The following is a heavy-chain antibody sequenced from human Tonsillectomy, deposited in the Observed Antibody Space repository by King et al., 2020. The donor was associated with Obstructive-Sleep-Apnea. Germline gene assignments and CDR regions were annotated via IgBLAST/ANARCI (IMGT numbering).Heavy chain of an antibody. D-gene: IGHD4-23*01. CDR3: AKDRGLYGENSEKYFDY. CDR2: IRYDGSNK. Sequence: VQLVESGGGVVQPGGSLRLSCAASGFTFSSYGMHWVRQAPGKGLEWVVFIRYDGSNKYYADSVKGRFTISRDNSKNTLYLQMNSLRAEDTAVYYCAKDRGLYGENSEKYFDYWGQGTLVTVSS. J-gene: IGHJ4*02. V-gene: IGHV3-30*02. CDR1: GFTFSSYG.